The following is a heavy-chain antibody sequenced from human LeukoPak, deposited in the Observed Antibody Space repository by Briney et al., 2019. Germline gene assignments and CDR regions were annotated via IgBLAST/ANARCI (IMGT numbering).Heavy chain of an antibody. Sequence: ASVKVSCKASGYTFTSYCLHWVRQAPGQGLEWMGWISAYNGNTNYAQKLQGRVTMTTDTSTSTAYMELRSLRSDDTAVYYCARGGVSSEKNWFDPWGQGTLVTVSS. CDR2: ISAYNGNT. J-gene: IGHJ5*02. CDR3: ARGGVSSEKNWFDP. D-gene: IGHD6-19*01. CDR1: GYTFTSYC. V-gene: IGHV1-18*04.